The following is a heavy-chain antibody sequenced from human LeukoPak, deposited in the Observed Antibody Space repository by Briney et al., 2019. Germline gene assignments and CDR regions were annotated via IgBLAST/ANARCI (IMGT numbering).Heavy chain of an antibody. D-gene: IGHD1-20*01. V-gene: IGHV1-2*02. CDR2: INPNSGGT. CDR3: ARVGITGTHDAFDI. J-gene: IGHJ3*02. Sequence: ASVKVSCKASGYTFTGYYMHWVRQAPGQGLEWMGWINPNSGGTNYAQKFQGRVTMTRDTSISTAYMELSRLRSDDTAVYYCARVGITGTHDAFDIWGQGTMVTVSS. CDR1: GYTFTGYY.